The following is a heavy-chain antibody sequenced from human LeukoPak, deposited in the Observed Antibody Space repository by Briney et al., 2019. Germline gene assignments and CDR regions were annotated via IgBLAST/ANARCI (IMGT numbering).Heavy chain of an antibody. Sequence: GGSLRLSCAASGYTFSSYSMNWVRQAPGKGLEWVSSIISSSSYIYYADSVKGRFTISIDNAKNSLYLQMSSLRAEDTAVYYCARSGGIGSSWYGDYWGQGTLVTVSS. CDR3: ARSGGIGSSWYGDY. CDR2: IISSSSYI. D-gene: IGHD6-13*01. CDR1: GYTFSSYS. V-gene: IGHV3-21*01. J-gene: IGHJ4*02.